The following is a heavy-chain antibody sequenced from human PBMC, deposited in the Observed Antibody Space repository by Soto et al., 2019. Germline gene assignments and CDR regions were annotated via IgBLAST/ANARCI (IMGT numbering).Heavy chain of an antibody. CDR1: GFTSNDHA. D-gene: IGHD2-21*02. Sequence: GGSLRLSCAASGFTSNDHAMHWIRQVPGKGLEWVSGIYWHGDRIDYADSVKGRFTISRDDAKNSLYLQMNSLRPEDTALYYCVKDRTAGGLDCWGQGTLVTVSS. CDR2: IYWHGDRI. V-gene: IGHV3-9*02. J-gene: IGHJ4*02. CDR3: VKDRTAGGLDC.